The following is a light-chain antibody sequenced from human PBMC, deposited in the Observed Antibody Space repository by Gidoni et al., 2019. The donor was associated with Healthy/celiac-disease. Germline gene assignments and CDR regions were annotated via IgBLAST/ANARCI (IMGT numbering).Light chain of an antibody. Sequence: DIQMTQSPSSLYASVGDIVTITCRASQSISSYLNWYKQKPGKAPKLLYYAASSLQSGVPSRFSGSGSGTDFTLTISSLQPEDFATYYCQQSYSTPRNTCGQGTKLEIK. CDR1: QSISSY. CDR3: QQSYSTPRNT. V-gene: IGKV1-39*01. J-gene: IGKJ2*01. CDR2: AAS.